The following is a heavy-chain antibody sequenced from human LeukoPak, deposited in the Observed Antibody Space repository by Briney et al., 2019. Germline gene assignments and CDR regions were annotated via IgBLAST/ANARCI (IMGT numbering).Heavy chain of an antibody. J-gene: IGHJ4*02. V-gene: IGHV3-30-3*01. CDR1: GFTFSSYA. Sequence: PGGSLRLSCAASGFTFSSYAMHWVRQAPGKGLEWVAVISYDGSNKYYADSVKGRFTISRYNSKNTLYLQMNSLRAEDTAVYYCARDLSVTNYDILTGYSPSFDYWGQGTLVTVSS. CDR3: ARDLSVTNYDILTGYSPSFDY. CDR2: ISYDGSNK. D-gene: IGHD3-9*01.